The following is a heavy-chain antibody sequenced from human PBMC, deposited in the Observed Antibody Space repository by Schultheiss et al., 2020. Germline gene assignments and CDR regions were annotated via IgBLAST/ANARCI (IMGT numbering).Heavy chain of an antibody. J-gene: IGHJ4*02. V-gene: IGHV2-5*01. CDR2: IYWYDDK. Sequence: SGPTLVKPTQTLTLTCTFSGFSLNTSGVGVGWIRQPPGKALEWLALIYWYDDKRYSPSLKSRLTITKDTSKNQVVLTMTNVDPVDTATYYCAHRNFGDYFFDYWGQGTVVTVSS. D-gene: IGHD4-17*01. CDR3: AHRNFGDYFFDY. CDR1: GFSLNTSGVG.